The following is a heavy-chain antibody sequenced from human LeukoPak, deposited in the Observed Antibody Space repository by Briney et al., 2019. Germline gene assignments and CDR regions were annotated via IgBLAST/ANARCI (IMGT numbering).Heavy chain of an antibody. CDR3: ARDGTSTDDY. D-gene: IGHD2-2*01. Sequence: GASVKVSCKASGYTFSNFGISWVRQAPGQGLEWMEWISGNNDNPNYGQKFQGRLTVTTDSSTNTAYMELRNLRSDGTAVYYCARDGTSTDDYWGQGTLVTVSS. CDR1: GYTFSNFG. V-gene: IGHV1-18*01. CDR2: ISGNNDNP. J-gene: IGHJ4*02.